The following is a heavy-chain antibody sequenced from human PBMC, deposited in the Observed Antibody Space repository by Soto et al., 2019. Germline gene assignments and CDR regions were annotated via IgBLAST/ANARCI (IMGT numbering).Heavy chain of an antibody. Sequence: EVQLVGSGGGLVKPGGSLRLSCAASGFTFSNAWMNWVRQAPGKGLEWVGRIKSKTDGGTTDYAAPVKGRFTISRDDSKNTLYLQMNSLKTEDTAVYYCTTDADYYGSGSPYDYWGQGTLVTVSS. V-gene: IGHV3-15*07. J-gene: IGHJ4*02. CDR1: GFTFSNAW. D-gene: IGHD3-10*01. CDR2: IKSKTDGGTT. CDR3: TTDADYYGSGSPYDY.